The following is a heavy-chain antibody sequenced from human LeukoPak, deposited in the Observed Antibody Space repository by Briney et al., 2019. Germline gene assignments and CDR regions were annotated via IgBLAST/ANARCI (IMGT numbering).Heavy chain of an antibody. CDR2: VYYSGST. J-gene: IGHJ6*03. CDR1: GASISNSDYY. V-gene: IGHV4-39*07. Sequence: SETLSLTCTVSGASISNSDYYWGWIRQLPGKGLEWIGYVYYSGSTYSNPSLKSRVTVSVDTSQNQVSLKLRSVTAADTAVYFCARDIVVLTPVYYYYMDVWGKGTTDTASS. CDR3: ARDIVVLTPVYYYYMDV. D-gene: IGHD2-15*01.